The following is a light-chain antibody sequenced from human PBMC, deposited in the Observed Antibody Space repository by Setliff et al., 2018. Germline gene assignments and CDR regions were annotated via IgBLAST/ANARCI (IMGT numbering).Light chain of an antibody. CDR2: EVI. CDR1: SSDVGGYNY. Sequence: QSALAQPASVSGSPGQSITISCTGSSSDVGGYNYVSWYQQHPGKAPKLMIYEVINRPSGVSNRFSGSKSGNTASLTISGLQAEDDADYYCNSYTSSTTVVFGGGTKVTVL. CDR3: NSYTSSTTVV. V-gene: IGLV2-14*01. J-gene: IGLJ2*01.